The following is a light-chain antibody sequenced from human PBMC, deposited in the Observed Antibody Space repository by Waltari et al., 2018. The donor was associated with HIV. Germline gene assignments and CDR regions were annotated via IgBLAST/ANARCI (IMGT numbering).Light chain of an antibody. CDR1: SSAVFNYNY. CDR3: SSYTRSSTYV. J-gene: IGLJ1*01. V-gene: IGLV2-14*01. CDR2: EVS. Sequence: QSTLTQPVSVSGSPGQSIPISCTGTSSAVFNYNYVSWYQQHPARAPQLMFNEVSNRPSGVAIRFAGSKSGNTASLTSSGLQAEDEADYYCSSYTRSSTYVFGTGTKVTVL.